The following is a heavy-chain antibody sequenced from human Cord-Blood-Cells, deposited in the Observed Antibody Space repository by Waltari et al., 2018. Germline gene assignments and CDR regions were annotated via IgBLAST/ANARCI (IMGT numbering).Heavy chain of an antibody. CDR2: IFSNDEK. CDR1: GFSLSTARMG. CDR3: ARIRAGDVRYWYFDL. Sequence: QVTLKESGPVLVKPTETLTLTCTVSGFSLSTARMGVSWIRQPPGKALELLAHIFSNDEKSYSTSLKSRLTISKDTSKSQVVLTMTNMDPVDTATYYCARIRAGDVRYWYFDLWGRGTLVTVSS. V-gene: IGHV2-26*01. D-gene: IGHD7-27*01. J-gene: IGHJ2*01.